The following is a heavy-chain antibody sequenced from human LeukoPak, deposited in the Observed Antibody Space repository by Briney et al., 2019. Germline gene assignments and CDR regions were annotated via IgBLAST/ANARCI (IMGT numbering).Heavy chain of an antibody. CDR2: IYYSGST. V-gene: IGHV4-59*01. CDR1: GGSISSYY. Sequence: PSETLSLTCTVSGGSISSYYWSWIRQPPGRGLEWIGYIYYSGSTNYNPSLKSRVTISVDTSKNQFSLKLSSVTAADTAVYYCARVASSTSCYRCAFDIWGQGTMVTVSS. CDR3: ARVASSTSCYRCAFDI. D-gene: IGHD2-2*02. J-gene: IGHJ3*02.